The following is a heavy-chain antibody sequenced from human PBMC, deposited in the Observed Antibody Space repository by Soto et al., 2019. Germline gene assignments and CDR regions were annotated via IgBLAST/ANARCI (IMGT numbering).Heavy chain of an antibody. CDR1: GGSISSGYYY. Sequence: SETLSLTCSVSGGSISSGYYYWSWIRQPPGKGLEWIGNIYYSGNTYYNPSLKSRLIISIDTSKNQFSLKVGSVTAADTAVYYCARSIRGPRRFNGMDVWGQGTTVTVSS. J-gene: IGHJ6*02. CDR3: ARSIRGPRRFNGMDV. CDR2: IYYSGNT. D-gene: IGHD1-20*01. V-gene: IGHV4-30-4*01.